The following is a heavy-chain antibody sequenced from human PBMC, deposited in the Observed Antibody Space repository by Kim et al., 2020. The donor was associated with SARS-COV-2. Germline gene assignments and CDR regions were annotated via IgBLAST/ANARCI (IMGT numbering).Heavy chain of an antibody. D-gene: IGHD5-12*01. Sequence: SVKVSCKASGGTFSSYAISWVPQAPGQGLEWMGRIIPILGIANYAQKFQGRVTITADKSTSTAYMELSSLRSEDTAVYYCARGEGRDGYNYPLYYWGQGTLVTVSS. CDR3: ARGEGRDGYNYPLYY. CDR2: IIPILGIA. V-gene: IGHV1-69*04. J-gene: IGHJ4*02. CDR1: GGTFSSYA.